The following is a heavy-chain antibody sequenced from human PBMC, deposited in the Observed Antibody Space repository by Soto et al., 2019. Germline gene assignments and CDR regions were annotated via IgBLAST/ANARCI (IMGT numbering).Heavy chain of an antibody. CDR1: GFTFSSNW. CDR3: ARDLTGRYDY. D-gene: IGHD3-9*01. Sequence: GGSLRLSCAASGFTFSSNWMHWVRQAPGKGLVWVSRINEDGSTTTYADSVKGRFTISRDNAKNTLYLQMNSLRAEDTAVYFCARDLTGRYDYWGRGPLVTVSS. CDR2: INEDGSTT. J-gene: IGHJ4*02. V-gene: IGHV3-74*01.